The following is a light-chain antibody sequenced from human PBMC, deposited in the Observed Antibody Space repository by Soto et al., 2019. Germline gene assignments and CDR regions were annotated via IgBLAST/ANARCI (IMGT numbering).Light chain of an antibody. CDR3: QQSYITPYT. V-gene: IGKV1-39*01. CDR1: QSISRY. Sequence: DIQMTQSPSSLPASVGDSVTIICRASQSISRYLNWYQQRPGKVPKVLIYAAASLQSGVPPRFTGSGAGTEFTLTISGLQPEDVATYYCQQSYITPYTFGQGTKLDIE. J-gene: IGKJ2*01. CDR2: AAA.